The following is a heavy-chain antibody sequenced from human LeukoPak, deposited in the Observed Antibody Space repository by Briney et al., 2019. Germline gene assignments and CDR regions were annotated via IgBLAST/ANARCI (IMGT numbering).Heavy chain of an antibody. V-gene: IGHV3-33*06. J-gene: IGHJ6*03. Sequence: PGRSLRLSCAASGFTFSSYGMHWVRQAPGKGLEWVAVIWYDGSNKYYADSVKGRFTISRDNSKNTLYLQMNSLRAEDTAVYYRAKDRLGDTASDYYYMDVWGKGTTVTVSS. CDR3: AKDRLGDTASDYYYMDV. CDR2: IWYDGSNK. CDR1: GFTFSSYG. D-gene: IGHD5-18*01.